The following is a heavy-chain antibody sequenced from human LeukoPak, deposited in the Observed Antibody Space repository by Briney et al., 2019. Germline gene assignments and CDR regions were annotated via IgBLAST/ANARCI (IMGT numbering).Heavy chain of an antibody. Sequence: GASVKVSCKASGYTFTSYAMHWVRQAPGQRLEWMGWINAGNGNTKYSQKFQGRVTITRDTSASTAYMELSSLRSDDTAVYYCARSYVDTAMSKDYWGQGTLVTVSS. D-gene: IGHD5-18*01. CDR2: INAGNGNT. V-gene: IGHV1-3*01. J-gene: IGHJ4*02. CDR3: ARSYVDTAMSKDY. CDR1: GYTFTSYA.